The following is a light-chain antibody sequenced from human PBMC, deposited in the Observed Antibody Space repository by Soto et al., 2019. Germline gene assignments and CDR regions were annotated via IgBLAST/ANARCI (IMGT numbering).Light chain of an antibody. Sequence: QSVLTQPASVSGSPGQSITISRTGTSGDIGSYNRVSWYQQHPGKAPKLIIYEVTDRPSGVSNRFSGSKSGNTASLTISGLQAEDEAEYYCSSYTNIKTRACVFGTGTKLTVL. CDR1: SGDIGSYNR. J-gene: IGLJ1*01. CDR3: SSYTNIKTRACV. CDR2: EVT. V-gene: IGLV2-14*01.